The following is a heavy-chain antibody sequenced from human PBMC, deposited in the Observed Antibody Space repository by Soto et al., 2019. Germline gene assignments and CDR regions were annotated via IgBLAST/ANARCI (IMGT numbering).Heavy chain of an antibody. CDR1: GDSISSSSW. D-gene: IGHD2-2*01. CDR3: ARVRQYCSATSCYLDP. J-gene: IGHJ5*02. V-gene: IGHV4-4*02. Sequence: AILSLACPVSGDSISSSSWWLWFRQPPGKGLEWIGEIHHSGTTNYNPSLKSRVAISVDSSKNQFSLKLNSVTAADTAVYYCARVRQYCSATSCYLDPWGQGTLVTVPS. CDR2: IHHSGTT.